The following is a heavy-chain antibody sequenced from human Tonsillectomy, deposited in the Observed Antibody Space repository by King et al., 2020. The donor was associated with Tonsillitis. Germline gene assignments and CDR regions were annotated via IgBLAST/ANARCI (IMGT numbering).Heavy chain of an antibody. CDR3: ARGGNDYLWGSYPSKRPFDF. J-gene: IGHJ4*02. D-gene: IGHD3-16*02. CDR1: EFTFGSYA. CDR2: ISYDGSNI. V-gene: IGHV3-30-3*01. Sequence: VQLVDSGGGVVQPGRSLRLSCEASEFTFGSYAMHWVRQAPGKGLAWVAVISYDGSNIHYAGSVKGRFTVARDNSKNTLYLQMNSLRTDDTAVYYCARGGNDYLWGSYPSKRPFDFWGQGTLVTVSS.